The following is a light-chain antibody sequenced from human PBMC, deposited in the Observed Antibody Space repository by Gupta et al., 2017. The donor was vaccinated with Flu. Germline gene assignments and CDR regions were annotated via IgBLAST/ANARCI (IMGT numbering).Light chain of an antibody. Sequence: GDRVTITCRASQCISSWLAWYQQKPGKAPKPLIYVASSLQSGVPSRFIGSGSGTDFTLTISSLQPEDFATYYCQQANSFPITFGQGTRVEIK. V-gene: IGKV1-12*01. J-gene: IGKJ5*01. CDR1: QCISSW. CDR2: VAS. CDR3: QQANSFPIT.